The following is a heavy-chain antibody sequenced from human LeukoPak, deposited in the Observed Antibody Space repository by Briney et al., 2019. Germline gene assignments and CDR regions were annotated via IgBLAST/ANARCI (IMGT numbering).Heavy chain of an antibody. CDR1: GGSISSYY. V-gene: IGHV4-59*01. CDR3: ARGKNYYGSGSDPSDY. Sequence: SETLSLTCTVSGGSISSYYWSWIRQPPGKGLEWIGSFYYSGSTNYNPSLKSRVTISVDTSKNQFSLRLSSVTAADTAVYYCARGKNYYGSGSDPSDYWGQGTLVTVSS. J-gene: IGHJ4*02. D-gene: IGHD3-10*01. CDR2: FYYSGST.